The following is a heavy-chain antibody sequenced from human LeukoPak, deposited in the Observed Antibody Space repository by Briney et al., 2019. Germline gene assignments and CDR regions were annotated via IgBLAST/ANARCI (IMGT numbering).Heavy chain of an antibody. CDR2: IRNDGRDQ. V-gene: IGHV3-30*02. J-gene: IGHJ4*02. D-gene: IGHD7-27*01. CDR3: ARDLMWGFDY. CDR1: SFTFSGHA. Sequence: PGGSLRLSCAASSFTFSGHAMHCARQTPGVGLEWVAIIRNDGRDQHYSESVKGRFTISRDNSKNTLFLQLNSLRPEDTALYLCARDLMWGFDYWGQGTLVTVSS.